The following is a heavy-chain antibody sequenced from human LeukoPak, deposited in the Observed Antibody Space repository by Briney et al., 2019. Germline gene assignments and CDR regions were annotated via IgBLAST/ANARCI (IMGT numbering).Heavy chain of an antibody. D-gene: IGHD3-10*01. J-gene: IGHJ4*02. V-gene: IGHV1-8*01. Sequence: GSLRLSCEASGYTFTSYDINWVRQATGQGLEWMGWMNSNRVNTSSAQKFQGRVTMTRNTSISTAYMELSSLRSEDTAVYYCARWYGSGSSTDYWGQGTLVTVSS. CDR2: MNSNRVNT. CDR3: ARWYGSGSSTDY. CDR1: GYTFTSYD.